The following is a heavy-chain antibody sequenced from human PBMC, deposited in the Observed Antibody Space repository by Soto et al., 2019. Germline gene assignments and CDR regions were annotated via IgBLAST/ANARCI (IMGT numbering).Heavy chain of an antibody. CDR3: ARSSGWYEADAFDM. CDR2: SRDKANGYST. Sequence: EVQLVESGGGLVQPGGSLRLSCAVSGFTLSDHYIDWVRQAPGKGLEWVGRSRDKANGYSTQYAASLKGRFTTSRDDSKNSLYLQMESLRVEDTATYFCARSSGWYEADAFDMWGQGTMVTVSA. J-gene: IGHJ3*02. CDR1: GFTLSDHY. V-gene: IGHV3-72*01. D-gene: IGHD6-19*01.